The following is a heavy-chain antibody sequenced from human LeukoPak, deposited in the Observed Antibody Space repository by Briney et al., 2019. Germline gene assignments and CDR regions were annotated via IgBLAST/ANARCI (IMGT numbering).Heavy chain of an antibody. Sequence: SETLSLTCTVSGGSISSYYWSWIRQPPGKGLEWIGYIYYSGSTNYNPSLKSRVTISVDTSKNQFSLKLSSVTAADTAVYYCARQKQLVIWGAFDIWGQGTMVTVSS. CDR1: GGSISSYY. CDR3: ARQKQLVIWGAFDI. D-gene: IGHD6-13*01. V-gene: IGHV4-59*08. CDR2: IYYSGST. J-gene: IGHJ3*02.